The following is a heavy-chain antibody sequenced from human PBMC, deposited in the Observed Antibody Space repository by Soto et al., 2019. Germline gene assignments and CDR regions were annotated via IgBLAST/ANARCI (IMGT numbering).Heavy chain of an antibody. J-gene: IGHJ4*02. Sequence: EVQLLESGGGLVQPGGSLRLSCAASGFTFSSYAMSWVRQAPGKGLEWVSAISGRGGNTYYADSVKGRFTISRDNSKNTLYLQMDGLRAGDTAVYDCANEGGSYRGGSFDYWGQGTLVTVSS. D-gene: IGHD3-16*02. CDR2: ISGRGGNT. CDR1: GFTFSSYA. V-gene: IGHV3-23*01. CDR3: ANEGGSYRGGSFDY.